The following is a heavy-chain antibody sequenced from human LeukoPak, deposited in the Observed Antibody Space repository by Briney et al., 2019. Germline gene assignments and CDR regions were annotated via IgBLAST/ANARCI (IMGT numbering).Heavy chain of an antibody. D-gene: IGHD5/OR15-5a*01. Sequence: PGGSLRLSCAASGFTFRDYDMHWVRHTPGRGLEWVSAIGIGDDTHYPDSVKGRFTISRENAKNSLYLQMSSLRDGDTAMYYCVRGGIRVSGIDAFDIWGHGTMVTVSS. CDR2: IGIGDDT. CDR1: GFTFRDYD. CDR3: VRGGIRVSGIDAFDI. V-gene: IGHV3-13*01. J-gene: IGHJ3*02.